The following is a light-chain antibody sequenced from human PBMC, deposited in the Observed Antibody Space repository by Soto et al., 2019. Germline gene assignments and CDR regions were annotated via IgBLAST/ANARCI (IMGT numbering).Light chain of an antibody. CDR2: GVS. V-gene: IGKV3-20*01. J-gene: IGKJ4*01. CDR1: QNVNSNF. Sequence: EIVLTQSPGTLSLSPGERATLSCRASQNVNSNFFAWYQQKAGQAPRLLIYGVSSRATGIPDRFSGSGADTDFTLTISGLEPEDFAVYYCQQYGSSPRTFGGGTKVDIK. CDR3: QQYGSSPRT.